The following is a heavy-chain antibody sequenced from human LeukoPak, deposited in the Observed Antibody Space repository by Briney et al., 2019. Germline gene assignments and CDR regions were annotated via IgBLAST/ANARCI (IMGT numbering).Heavy chain of an antibody. Sequence: GGSLRLSCAASGFTFSSYWMGWVHQAPGKRLEWVANVNIDGSEKYYADSAKGRFTISRDNARNSVYLQMNSLRVEDTAVYYCARDPVEWELLLDYWGQGTLVTVSS. D-gene: IGHD1-26*01. CDR2: VNIDGSEK. CDR1: GFTFSSYW. J-gene: IGHJ4*02. V-gene: IGHV3-7*01. CDR3: ARDPVEWELLLDY.